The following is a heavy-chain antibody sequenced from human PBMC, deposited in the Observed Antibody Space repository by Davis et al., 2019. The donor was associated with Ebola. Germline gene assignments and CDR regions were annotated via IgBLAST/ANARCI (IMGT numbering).Heavy chain of an antibody. D-gene: IGHD6-19*01. CDR1: GFIFDDHA. CDR3: ARDYSSGWFGYIDD. V-gene: IGHV3-9*01. J-gene: IGHJ4*02. CDR2: ISWNSNTI. Sequence: GGSLRLSCAASGFIFDDHAMHWVRQAPGKGLEWVAGISWNSNTINYGDSVKGRFTISRDNAKNSLYLQMNSLRGEDTALYYCARDYSSGWFGYIDDWGQGTLVTVSS.